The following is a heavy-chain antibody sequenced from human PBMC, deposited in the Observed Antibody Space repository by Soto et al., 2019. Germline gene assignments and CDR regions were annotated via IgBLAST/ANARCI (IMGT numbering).Heavy chain of an antibody. CDR1: GFTFSSYG. D-gene: IGHD1-26*01. CDR2: IWYDGSNK. Sequence: QVQLVESGGGVVQPGRSLRLSCAASGFTFSSYGMHWVRQAPGKGLEWVAVIWYDGSNKYYADSVKGRFTISRDNSKNTLYLQMNSLRAEDTAVCYCAREGGSYRDAFDIWGQGTMVTVSS. V-gene: IGHV3-33*01. J-gene: IGHJ3*02. CDR3: AREGGSYRDAFDI.